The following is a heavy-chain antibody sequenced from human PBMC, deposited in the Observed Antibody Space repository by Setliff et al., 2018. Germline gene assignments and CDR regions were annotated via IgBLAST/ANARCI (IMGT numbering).Heavy chain of an antibody. CDR3: AKGQGQYYDSSGYYGRVLDC. D-gene: IGHD3-22*01. CDR2: ITFGSLSR. J-gene: IGHJ4*02. V-gene: IGHV3-23*01. Sequence: GGSLRLSCAASGFTFNAYAMSWVRQAPGKGLEWVSAITFGSLSRYYADSVKGRFTISRDNSKNTLFLEMNSLRTEDTAVYYCAKGQGQYYDSSGYYGRVLDCWGQGTLVTVSS. CDR1: GFTFNAYA.